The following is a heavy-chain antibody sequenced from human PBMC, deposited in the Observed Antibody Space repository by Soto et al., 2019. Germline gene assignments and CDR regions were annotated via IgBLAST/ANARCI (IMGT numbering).Heavy chain of an antibody. Sequence: KSSETLSLTCTVSGGSISSYYWSWIRQPPGKGLEWIGYIYYSGSTNYNPSLKSRVTISVDTSKNQFSLKLSSVTAADTAVYYCARRSKIQLWFDYWGQGTLVTLSS. CDR3: ARRSKIQLWFDY. CDR2: IYYSGST. CDR1: GGSISSYY. J-gene: IGHJ4*02. V-gene: IGHV4-59*08. D-gene: IGHD5-18*01.